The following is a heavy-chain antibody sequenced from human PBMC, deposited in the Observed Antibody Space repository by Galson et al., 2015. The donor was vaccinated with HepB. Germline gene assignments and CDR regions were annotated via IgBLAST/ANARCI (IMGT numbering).Heavy chain of an antibody. D-gene: IGHD1-1*01. CDR1: GFTVSSNY. V-gene: IGHV3-66*01. CDR3: ARDSGDWNQDY. J-gene: IGHJ4*02. CDR2: IYSGDST. Sequence: SLRLSCAGSGFTVSSNYMNWVRQAPGKGLEWVSVIYSGDSTHYADSVGGRFTISGDNSKNTLYLEVNSLRAEDTALYYCARDSGDWNQDYWGQGTLVTVSS.